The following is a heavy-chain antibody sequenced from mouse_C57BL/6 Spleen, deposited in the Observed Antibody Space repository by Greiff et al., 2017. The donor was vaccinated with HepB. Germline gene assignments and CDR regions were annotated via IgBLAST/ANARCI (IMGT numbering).Heavy chain of an antibody. CDR1: GYTFTDYE. V-gene: IGHV1-15*01. CDR2: IDPETGGT. J-gene: IGHJ1*03. Sequence: QVQLQQSGAELVRPGASVTLSCKASGYTFTDYEMHWVKQTPVHGLEWIGAIDPETGGTAYNQKFKGKAILTADKSSSTAYMELRNLTSEDSAVYYGPYYYGSSHWYFDVWGTGTTVTVSS. D-gene: IGHD1-1*01. CDR3: PYYYGSSHWYFDV.